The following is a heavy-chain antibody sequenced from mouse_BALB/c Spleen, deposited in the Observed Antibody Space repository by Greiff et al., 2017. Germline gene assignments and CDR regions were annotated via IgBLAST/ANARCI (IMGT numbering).Heavy chain of an antibody. J-gene: IGHJ4*01. Sequence: EVKVEESGGGLVQPGGSRKLSCAASGFTFSSFGMHWVRQAPEKGLEWVAYISSGSSTIYYADTVKGRFTISRDNPKNTLFLQMTSLRSEDTAMYYCARGRTLGRAMDYWGQGTSVTVSS. CDR2: ISSGSSTI. CDR3: ARGRTLGRAMDY. D-gene: IGHD4-1*01. V-gene: IGHV5-17*02. CDR1: GFTFSSFG.